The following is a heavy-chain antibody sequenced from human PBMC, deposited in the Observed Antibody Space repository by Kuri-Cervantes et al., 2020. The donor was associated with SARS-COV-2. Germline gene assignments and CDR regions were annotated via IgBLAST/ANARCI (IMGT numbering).Heavy chain of an antibody. J-gene: IGHJ4*02. D-gene: IGHD6-6*01. CDR1: GYTFTGYY. CDR3: ARGGIAARLVFDY. Sequence: ASVKVSCKASGYTFTGYYMHWVRQAPGQGLEWMGWINPNSGGTNYAQKFQGRVTMTRDTSISTAYMEMSRLRSDDTAVYYCARGGIAARLVFDYWGQGTLVTVSS. V-gene: IGHV1-2*02. CDR2: INPNSGGT.